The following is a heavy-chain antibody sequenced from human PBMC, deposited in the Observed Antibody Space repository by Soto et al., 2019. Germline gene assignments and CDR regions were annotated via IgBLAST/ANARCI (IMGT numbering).Heavy chain of an antibody. CDR3: ARGLSFGTIVVVVDYYFDY. CDR2: MNPNSGNT. CDR1: GYTFTSYD. J-gene: IGHJ4*02. Sequence: ASVKVSCKASGYTFTSYDINWVRQATGQGLEWMGWMNPNSGNTGYAQKFQGRVTMTRNTSISTAYMELSSLRSEDTAVYYCARGLSFGTIVVVVDYYFDYWGQGTLVTVSS. D-gene: IGHD2-15*01. V-gene: IGHV1-8*01.